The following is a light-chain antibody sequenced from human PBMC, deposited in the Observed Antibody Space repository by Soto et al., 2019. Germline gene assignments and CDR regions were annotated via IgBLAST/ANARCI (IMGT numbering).Light chain of an antibody. CDR1: RSIGIW. J-gene: IGKJ1*01. Sequence: DIQMTQSPSTLSASVGDRVAISCRASRSIGIWLAWYQQKPGKAPKLLIYKASSLESGVPSRFGGSGSGTEFTLTISSLQPDDFATYHCQQYNDYSWTFGQGTKVDIK. CDR2: KAS. CDR3: QQYNDYSWT. V-gene: IGKV1-5*03.